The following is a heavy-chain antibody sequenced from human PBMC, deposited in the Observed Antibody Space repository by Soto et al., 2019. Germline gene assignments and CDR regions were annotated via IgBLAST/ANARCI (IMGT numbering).Heavy chain of an antibody. V-gene: IGHV3-30*04. Sequence: QVQLVESGGGVVQPGRSLRLSCAGSGFIFKNYALNWVRQAPGKGLEWVASITRDGYNKYYADSVKGRFTISRDNSRDTLRLQMTALRTADSSIYYCTKSRGGSSSVGMDYWGQGTRVTVSS. CDR2: ITRDGYNK. D-gene: IGHD6-6*01. CDR1: GFIFKNYA. J-gene: IGHJ4*02. CDR3: TKSRGGSSSVGMDY.